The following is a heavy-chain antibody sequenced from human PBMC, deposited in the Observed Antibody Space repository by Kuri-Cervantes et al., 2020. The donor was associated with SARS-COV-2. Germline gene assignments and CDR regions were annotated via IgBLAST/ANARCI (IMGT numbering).Heavy chain of an antibody. J-gene: IGHJ5*02. CDR1: GYTFTGYY. Sequence: ASVKVSCKASGYTFTGYYMHWVRQAPGQGLEWIGWINPNSGGTNYAQKFQGRVTMTRDTSISTAYMELSRLRSDDTAVYYCARNYGSGSYYPNWFDPWGQGTLVTISS. D-gene: IGHD3-10*01. CDR3: ARNYGSGSYYPNWFDP. CDR2: INPNSGGT. V-gene: IGHV1-2*02.